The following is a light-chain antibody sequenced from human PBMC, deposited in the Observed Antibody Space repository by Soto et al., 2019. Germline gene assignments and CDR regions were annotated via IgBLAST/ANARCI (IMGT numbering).Light chain of an antibody. CDR2: EVS. J-gene: IGLJ1*01. Sequence: QPALTQPASVSGSPGQSITISCTGTSSDVGGYNYVSWYQQHLGKAPKLIIFEVSYRPSGISNRFSASKSGDTASLTISGLQADDEADYYCCSYTDSRTHIFGSGTKVTVL. CDR3: CSYTDSRTHI. V-gene: IGLV2-14*01. CDR1: SSDVGGYNY.